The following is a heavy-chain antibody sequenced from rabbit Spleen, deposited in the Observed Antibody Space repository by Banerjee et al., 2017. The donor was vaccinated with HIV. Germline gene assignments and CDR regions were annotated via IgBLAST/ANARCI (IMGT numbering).Heavy chain of an antibody. CDR2: INTVTGKA. D-gene: IGHD8-1*01. V-gene: IGHV1S40*01. CDR1: GVDFSSYYY. CDR3: TRDTASSFSSYGMDL. J-gene: IGHJ6*01. Sequence: QSLEESGGGLVKPGGTLTLTCTVSGVDFSSYYYMCWVRQAPGKGLEWIACINTVTGKALYASWAKGRYTLSKTSSTTVTLEMTTLTAADTATYFCTRDTASSFSSYGMDLWGPGTLVTVS.